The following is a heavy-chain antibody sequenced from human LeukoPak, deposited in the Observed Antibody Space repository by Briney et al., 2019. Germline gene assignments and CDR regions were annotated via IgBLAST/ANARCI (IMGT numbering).Heavy chain of an antibody. D-gene: IGHD5-12*01. J-gene: IGHJ6*03. CDR2: IYYSGST. Sequence: SETLSLTCTVSGGSISSHYWSSIRQPPGKGLEWIGYIYYSGSTNYNPSLKSRVTISVDTSKNQFSLKLSSVTAADTAVYYCASYRGLRDYYYYMDVWGKGTTVTVSS. CDR3: ASYRGLRDYYYYMDV. V-gene: IGHV4-59*11. CDR1: GGSISSHY.